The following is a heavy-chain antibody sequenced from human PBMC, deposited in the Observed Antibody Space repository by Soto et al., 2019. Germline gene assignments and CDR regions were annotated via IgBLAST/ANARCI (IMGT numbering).Heavy chain of an antibody. CDR3: TRHSYTHPGIVDY. D-gene: IGHD3-10*01. V-gene: IGHV4-39*01. Sequence: PSETLSLTCNVSGDSINNNHYYWGWIRQSPGTGLEWIASIYFTGSPQSNPSLRSRITISVDTTKNHLSLQLRSVTAADTAIYYCTRHSYTHPGIVDYWGQGTRVTVSS. CDR2: IYFTGSP. CDR1: GDSINNNHYY. J-gene: IGHJ4*02.